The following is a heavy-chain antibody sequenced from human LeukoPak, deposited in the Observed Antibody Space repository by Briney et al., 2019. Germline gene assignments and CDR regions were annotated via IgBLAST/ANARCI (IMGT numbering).Heavy chain of an antibody. J-gene: IGHJ2*01. Sequence: EASVTVSCTASGYTFTSYDINWVRQATGQGLEWMGWMNPNSGNTGYAQKFQGRVTITRNTSISTAYMELSSLRSEDTAVYYCARGGSSGWVAGWYFDLWGRGTLVTVSS. V-gene: IGHV1-8*03. CDR1: GYTFTSYD. CDR3: ARGGSSGWVAGWYFDL. CDR2: MNPNSGNT. D-gene: IGHD6-19*01.